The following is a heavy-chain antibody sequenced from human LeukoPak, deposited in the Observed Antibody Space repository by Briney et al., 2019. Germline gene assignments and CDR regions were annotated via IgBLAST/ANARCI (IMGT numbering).Heavy chain of an antibody. D-gene: IGHD3-22*01. CDR3: ARVCDSSGHHFDY. Sequence: TSETLSLTCTVSGGSISSYYWSWIRQPPGKGLEWIGYIYYSGSTNYNPSLKSRVTISVDTSKNQFSLKLSSVTAADTAVYYCARVCDSSGHHFDYWGQGTLVTVSS. CDR2: IYYSGST. V-gene: IGHV4-59*01. J-gene: IGHJ4*02. CDR1: GGSISSYY.